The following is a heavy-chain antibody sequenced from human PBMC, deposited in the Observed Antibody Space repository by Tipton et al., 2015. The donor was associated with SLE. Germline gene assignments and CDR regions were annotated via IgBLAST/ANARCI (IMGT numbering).Heavy chain of an antibody. CDR2: IHIGGST. CDR3: ARGAADAFDI. Sequence: TLSLTCTVSGASIRSGNFYWSWIRQPAGKGLEWIGHIHIGGSTNYNPSLKSRVTISVDTSKNQFSLKLSSVTAADTAVYYCARGAADAFDIWGQGTMVTVSS. V-gene: IGHV4-61*09. J-gene: IGHJ3*02. D-gene: IGHD6-13*01. CDR1: GASIRSGNFY.